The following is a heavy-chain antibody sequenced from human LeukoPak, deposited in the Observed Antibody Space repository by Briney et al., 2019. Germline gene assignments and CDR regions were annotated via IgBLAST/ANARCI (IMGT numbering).Heavy chain of an antibody. D-gene: IGHD5-12*01. CDR1: GFTFSDYY. CDR2: ISSSGSTI. J-gene: IGHJ6*02. Sequence: GGSLRLSCAASGFTFSDYYMSWIRQAPGKGLEWVSYISSSGSTIYYADSVKGRFTISRDNAKNSLYLQMNSLRAEDTAVYYCAKVSARFGGYSGYDVYYYYGMDVWGQGTTVTVSS. CDR3: AKVSARFGGYSGYDVYYYYGMDV. V-gene: IGHV3-11*01.